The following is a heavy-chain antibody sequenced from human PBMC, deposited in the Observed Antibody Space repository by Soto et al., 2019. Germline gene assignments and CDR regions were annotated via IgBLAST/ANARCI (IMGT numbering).Heavy chain of an antibody. D-gene: IGHD6-19*01. CDR3: ARLGYSSGWYDGYYYFGMDV. CDR1: GGSISSSSYY. J-gene: IGHJ6*02. CDR2: IYYSGST. Sequence: QLQLQESGPGLVKPSETLSLTCTVSGGSISSSSYYWGWIRQPPGKGLEWIGSIYYSGSTYYNPSPRMRVPRSLDTSNNAFSPKLNSVTAADTAVSYCARLGYSSGWYDGYYYFGMDVWGQGPTVTVSS. V-gene: IGHV4-39*01.